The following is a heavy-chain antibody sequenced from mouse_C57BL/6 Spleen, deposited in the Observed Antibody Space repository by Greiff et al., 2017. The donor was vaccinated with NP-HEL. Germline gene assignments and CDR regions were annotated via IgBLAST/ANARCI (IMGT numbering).Heavy chain of an antibody. CDR1: GFTFSSYA. Sequence: EVKLVESGGGLVKPGGSLKLSCAASGFTFSSYAMSWVRQTPEKRLEWVATISDGGSYTYYPDNVKGRFTISRDNAKNNLYLQMSHLKSEDTAMYYCTRDSVDYSFDYWGQGTTLTVSS. J-gene: IGHJ2*01. D-gene: IGHD2-4*01. CDR3: TRDSVDYSFDY. V-gene: IGHV5-4*01. CDR2: ISDGGSYT.